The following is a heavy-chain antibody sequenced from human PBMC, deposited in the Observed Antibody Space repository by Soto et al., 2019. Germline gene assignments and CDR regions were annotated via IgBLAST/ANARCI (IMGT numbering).Heavy chain of an antibody. CDR2: ISDSGGTV. J-gene: IGHJ6*02. D-gene: IGHD3-3*01. CDR1: GFTFSSYE. V-gene: IGHV3-48*03. Sequence: PGGSLRLCCAASGFTFSSYEMNWVRQAPGQGLEWVSYISDSGGTVYYADSVKGRFTVSRDNTQNSVYLQMNSLRTEDTAVYYCARDLLHYDFWSGYSAYFYYGMDVWGPGTTVTVSS. CDR3: ARDLLHYDFWSGYSAYFYYGMDV.